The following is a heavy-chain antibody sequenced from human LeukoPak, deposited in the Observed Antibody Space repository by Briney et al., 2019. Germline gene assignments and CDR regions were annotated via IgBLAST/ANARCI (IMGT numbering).Heavy chain of an antibody. D-gene: IGHD5-12*01. CDR2: INTNSGGT. Sequence: ASVKVSCKASGYTFTGYFMHWVRQAPGQGLEWMGWINTNSGGTKYAQKSQGRVTMTRDTSIRTAYMELSSLRSDDTAVYYCASDNSGNPPFDPWGQGTLVTVSS. CDR1: GYTFTGYF. CDR3: ASDNSGNPPFDP. J-gene: IGHJ5*02. V-gene: IGHV1-2*02.